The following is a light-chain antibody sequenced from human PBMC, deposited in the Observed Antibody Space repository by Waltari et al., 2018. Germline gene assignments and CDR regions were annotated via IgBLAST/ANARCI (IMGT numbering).Light chain of an antibody. CDR2: GGS. V-gene: IGKV3-15*01. Sequence: EIVMTQSPATLSVSPGERATLSCRASQSVSNNLAWYQQKPGQAPRLLIYGGSNRATGIPARFSGSGSGTEFTLTISSLQSEDFAVYYCQHYNNWPPLFTFGPGTKVDIK. CDR1: QSVSNN. CDR3: QHYNNWPPLFT. J-gene: IGKJ3*01.